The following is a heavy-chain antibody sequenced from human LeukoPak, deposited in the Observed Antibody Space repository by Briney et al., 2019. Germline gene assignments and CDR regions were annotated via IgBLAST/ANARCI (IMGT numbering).Heavy chain of an antibody. CDR1: GFTFSSYS. CDR2: ISSSSTI. CDR3: ARVWQDYSGVDY. Sequence: GGSLRLSCAASGFTFSSYSMNWVRQAPGKGLEWVSYISSSSTIYYADSVKGRFTISRDNAKNSLYLQMNSLRDEDTAVYYCARVWQDYSGVDYWGQGTLVTVSS. V-gene: IGHV3-48*02. J-gene: IGHJ4*02. D-gene: IGHD2-21*01.